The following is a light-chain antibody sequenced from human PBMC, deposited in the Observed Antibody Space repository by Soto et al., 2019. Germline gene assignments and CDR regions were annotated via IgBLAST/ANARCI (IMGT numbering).Light chain of an antibody. Sequence: IVVTQAPGTLSLSPGERATLSCRASQSVSSSYLAWYQQKPGQAPRLLIYGASSRATGIPDRFSGSGSGTDFTLTISRLEPEDFAVYYCQQYGRLPLTFGGGTKVDI. V-gene: IGKV3-20*01. CDR3: QQYGRLPLT. J-gene: IGKJ4*01. CDR1: QSVSSSY. CDR2: GAS.